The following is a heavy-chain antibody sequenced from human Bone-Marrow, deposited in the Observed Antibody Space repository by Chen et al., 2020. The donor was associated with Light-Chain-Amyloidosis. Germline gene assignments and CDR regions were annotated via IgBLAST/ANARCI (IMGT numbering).Heavy chain of an antibody. CDR1: GGTFDIYT. V-gene: IGHV1-69*01. Sequence: QVQLVQSGAEVKKPGSSMRVSCKVSGGTFDIYTINWVRQAPGQGLEWMGGIIPVFGTTNYAQRFRGRVTITADESTRTAYMEVSSLKSDDTAVYYCARDLKPGSSPYYYYYGMDVWGQGTTVTVSS. D-gene: IGHD6-19*01. CDR2: IIPVFGTT. J-gene: IGHJ6*02. CDR3: ARDLKPGSSPYYYYYGMDV.